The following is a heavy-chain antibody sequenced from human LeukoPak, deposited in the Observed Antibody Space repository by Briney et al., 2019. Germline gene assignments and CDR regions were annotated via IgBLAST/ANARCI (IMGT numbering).Heavy chain of an antibody. D-gene: IGHD3-22*01. CDR1: GYTFTSYG. J-gene: IGHJ4*02. CDR2: ISAYNGNT. V-gene: IGHV1-18*01. CDR3: ARAKGYYYDSSGYSN. Sequence: ASVKVSCKASGYTFTSYGISWVRQAPGQGLEWMGWISAYNGNTNYAQKLQGRVTMTTDTSTSTAYMELRSLRSDDTAVYYCARAKGYYYDSSGYSNRGQGTLVTVSS.